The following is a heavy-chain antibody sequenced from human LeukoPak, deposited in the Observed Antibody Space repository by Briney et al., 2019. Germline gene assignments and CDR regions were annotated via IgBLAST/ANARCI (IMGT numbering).Heavy chain of an antibody. Sequence: SETLSLTCAVYGGSFIDYYWIWLRQPPGKGLEWIGEIDHSGSTTHNPSLKSRVTISVDTSKNQFSLKLNSVTAADTAVYYCARGFSHWGQGTLVSVSS. V-gene: IGHV4-34*01. CDR1: GGSFIDYY. CDR3: ARGFSH. J-gene: IGHJ4*02. CDR2: IDHSGST.